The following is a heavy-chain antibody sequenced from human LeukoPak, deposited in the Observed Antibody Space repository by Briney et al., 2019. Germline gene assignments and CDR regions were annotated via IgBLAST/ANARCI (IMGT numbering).Heavy chain of an antibody. CDR1: GFTFSSYA. Sequence: GGSLRLSCAASGFTFSSYAMHWVRQAPGKGLEWVAVISYDGSNKYYADSVKGRFTISRDNSKNTLYLQMNSLRAEDTAVYYCAREAEYDFWSGHNQPPFDPWGQGTLVTVSS. J-gene: IGHJ5*02. V-gene: IGHV3-30-3*01. CDR2: ISYDGSNK. D-gene: IGHD3-3*01. CDR3: AREAEYDFWSGHNQPPFDP.